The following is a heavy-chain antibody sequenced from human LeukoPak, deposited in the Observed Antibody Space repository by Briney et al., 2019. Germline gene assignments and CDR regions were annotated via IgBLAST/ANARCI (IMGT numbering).Heavy chain of an antibody. CDR1: GFTFNTYA. CDR3: AQWLVYYFDY. CDR2: ISGSGGST. Sequence: GGSLRLSCAASGFTFNTYAMNWVRQAPGKGLEWVSAISGSGGSTYYADSVKGRFTISRDNSKNTLYLQMNSLRAEDTAVYYCAQWLVYYFDYWGQGTLVTVSS. J-gene: IGHJ4*02. D-gene: IGHD6-19*01. V-gene: IGHV3-23*01.